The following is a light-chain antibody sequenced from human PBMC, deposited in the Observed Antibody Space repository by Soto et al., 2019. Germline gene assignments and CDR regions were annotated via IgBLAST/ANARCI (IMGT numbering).Light chain of an antibody. CDR2: DTS. V-gene: IGKV3-11*01. CDR3: QQRSNWRIT. J-gene: IGKJ5*01. Sequence: EIGLTQSPATLSLSTGERATLSCRASQSVSSSLAWYQQKPGQAPRLLISDTSNRATGIPARFSGSGSGTDFTLTISSLEPEDFAVYYCQQRSNWRITFGQGTRLEIK. CDR1: QSVSSS.